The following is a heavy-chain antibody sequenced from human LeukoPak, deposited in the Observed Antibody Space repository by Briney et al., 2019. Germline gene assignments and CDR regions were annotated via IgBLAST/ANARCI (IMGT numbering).Heavy chain of an antibody. J-gene: IGHJ5*02. CDR3: ARDNPRGYSYGNWFDP. CDR2: IYYSGST. Sequence: SETLSLTCTVSGCSISSYYWSWIRQPPGKGLEWIGYIYYSGSTNYNPSLKSRVTISVDTSKNQFSLKLSSVTAADTAVYYCARDNPRGYSYGNWFDPWGQGTLVTVSS. D-gene: IGHD5-18*01. CDR1: GCSISSYY. V-gene: IGHV4-59*01.